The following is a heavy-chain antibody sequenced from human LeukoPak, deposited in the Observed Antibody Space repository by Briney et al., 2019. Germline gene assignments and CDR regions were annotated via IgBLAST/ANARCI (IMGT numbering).Heavy chain of an antibody. V-gene: IGHV4-39*01. CDR1: GGSISSSSYY. J-gene: IGHJ3*02. Sequence: SETLSLTCTVSGGSISSSSYYWGWIRQPPGKGLEWIGSIYYSGSTYYNPSLKSRVTISVDTSKNQFSLKLSSVTAADTAVYYCARRAAAGTTDDAFDIWGQGTMVTVSS. CDR2: IYYSGST. D-gene: IGHD6-13*01. CDR3: ARRAAAGTTDDAFDI.